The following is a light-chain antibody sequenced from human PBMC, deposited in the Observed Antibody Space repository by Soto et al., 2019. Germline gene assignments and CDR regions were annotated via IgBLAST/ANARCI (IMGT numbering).Light chain of an antibody. V-gene: IGKV1D-12*01. CDR3: QQADSFPT. Sequence: DIQMTQSPSSVSASVGDRVTITCRASQVISNWLVWYQQKPGKAPKLLIYAASSLQSGVPSRFSRSGSETDFTLTINSLQPEDFATYYCQQADSFPTFGGGTKVEIK. J-gene: IGKJ4*01. CDR1: QVISNW. CDR2: AAS.